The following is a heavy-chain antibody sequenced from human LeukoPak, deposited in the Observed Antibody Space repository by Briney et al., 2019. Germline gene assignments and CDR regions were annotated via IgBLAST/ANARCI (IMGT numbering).Heavy chain of an antibody. CDR3: AKDGGLWVSAHWGDS. D-gene: IGHD7-27*01. Sequence: GGSLRLSCAASGFTFSSYAMSWVRQAPGRGLEWVSTITTSDGNTYYADSVKGRFTVSRDNSKNTLFLQMNSLRAEDTAVYYCAKDGGLWVSAHWGDSWGRGTLVTVSS. CDR2: ITTSDGNT. CDR1: GFTFSSYA. J-gene: IGHJ4*02. V-gene: IGHV3-23*01.